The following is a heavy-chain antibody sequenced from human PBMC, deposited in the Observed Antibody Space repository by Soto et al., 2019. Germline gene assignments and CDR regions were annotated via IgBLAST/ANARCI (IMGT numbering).Heavy chain of an antibody. J-gene: IGHJ4*02. Sequence: PSETLSLTCTVSGGSISSGGYYWSWIRQHPGKGLEWIGYIYYSGSTYYNPSLKSRVTISVDTSKNQFSLKLSSVTAADTAVYYCARDSSLEIDYWGQGTLVTVSS. CDR3: ARDSSLEIDY. D-gene: IGHD6-6*01. CDR1: GGSISSGGYY. V-gene: IGHV4-31*03. CDR2: IYYSGST.